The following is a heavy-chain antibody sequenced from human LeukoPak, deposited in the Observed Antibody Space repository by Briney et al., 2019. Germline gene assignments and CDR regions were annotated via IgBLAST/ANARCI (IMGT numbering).Heavy chain of an antibody. Sequence: ASVKVSCKASGYTFTSYYMHWVRQAPGQGLEWMGIINPSGGSTSYAQKFQGRVTMTRDTSTSTVYMELSSLRSEDTAVYYCASLSSGWYAFDYWGQGTLVTVSS. CDR1: GYTFTSYY. V-gene: IGHV1-46*01. CDR2: INPSGGST. D-gene: IGHD6-19*01. CDR3: ASLSSGWYAFDY. J-gene: IGHJ4*02.